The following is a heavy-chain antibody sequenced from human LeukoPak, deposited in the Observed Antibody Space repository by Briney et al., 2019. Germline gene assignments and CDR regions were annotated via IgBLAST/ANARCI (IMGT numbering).Heavy chain of an antibody. CDR3: AKGVDYCSGGSCPADY. D-gene: IGHD2-15*01. J-gene: IGHJ4*02. Sequence: GGSLRLSCAASGFTFSSYGMHWVRQAPGKGLEWVAVIWYDGSNKYYADSVKGRFTISRDNSKNTLYLQMNSLRAEDTAVYYCAKGVDYCSGGSCPADYWGPGTLVTVST. CDR2: IWYDGSNK. V-gene: IGHV3-33*06. CDR1: GFTFSSYG.